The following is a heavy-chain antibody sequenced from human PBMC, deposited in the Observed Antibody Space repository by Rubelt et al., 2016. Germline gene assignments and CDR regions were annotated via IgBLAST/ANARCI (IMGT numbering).Heavy chain of an antibody. CDR1: GGSVNSGNYY. V-gene: IGHV4-61*01. D-gene: IGHD6-13*01. CDR3: ATRGASSSWTSFDF. Sequence: QLQLQESGPGLVKPSETLSLTCTVSGGSVNSGNYYWSWIRQPPGKGLEWIGYVYYSGGTNYNPPLKCGCTMSVDTSTNQFSLNLRSVTAADTAVYYCATRGASSSWTSFDFWGQGTLVIVSS. J-gene: IGHJ4*02. CDR2: VYYSGGT.